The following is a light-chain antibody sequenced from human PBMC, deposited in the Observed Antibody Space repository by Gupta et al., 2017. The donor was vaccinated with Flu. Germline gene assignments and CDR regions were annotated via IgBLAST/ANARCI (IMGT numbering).Light chain of an antibody. CDR3: QQYNYWPPVT. J-gene: IGKJ4*01. CDR2: CAA. Sequence: SVTRTVMYCMTLSTNVACYHQKSGQAPTLLLQCAATRASCVLYRFSGSGAGEEVSLTINSRQQEDFAVYYCQQYNYWPPVTFGGGTEVQIK. CDR1: MTLSTN. V-gene: IGKV3-15*01.